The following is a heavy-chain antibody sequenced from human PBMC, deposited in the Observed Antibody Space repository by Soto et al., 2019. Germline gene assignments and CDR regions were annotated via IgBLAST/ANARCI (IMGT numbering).Heavy chain of an antibody. CDR2: IYNGGT. V-gene: IGHV4-59*01. CDR1: GGSIRGYY. CDR3: ANAPTYYYDSSGPKFDY. J-gene: IGHJ4*02. Sequence: SDPLCLTCTVSGGSIRGYYWTWIRQPTGMGLECIGYIYNGGTNYNPSLKSRVTISVDTSKNHISLKLSSVTAADTAVYYCANAPTYYYDSSGPKFDYCAQAILVTVSS. D-gene: IGHD3-22*01.